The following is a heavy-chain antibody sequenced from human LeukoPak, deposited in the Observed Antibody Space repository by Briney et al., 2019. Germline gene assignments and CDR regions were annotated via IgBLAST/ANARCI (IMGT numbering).Heavy chain of an antibody. D-gene: IGHD2-15*01. CDR1: GFTFSSYG. J-gene: IGHJ4*02. CDR2: ISSGGNNI. CDR3: ARDVGYCSGGSCYPYWFDY. Sequence: HSGGSLRLSCAASGFTFSSYGMNWVRQAPGKGLEWLSYISSGGNNIYYADSVKGRFTISRDNAKNSLSLQMNSLRAEDAAVYFCARDVGYCSGGSCYPYWFDYWGQGTLVTVSS. V-gene: IGHV3-48*03.